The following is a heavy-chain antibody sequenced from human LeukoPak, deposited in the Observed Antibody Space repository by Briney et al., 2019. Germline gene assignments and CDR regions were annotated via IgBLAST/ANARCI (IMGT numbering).Heavy chain of an antibody. CDR3: ARGGYSYYHGNFYYYNYMDV. CDR2: IYTSGST. Sequence: PSETLSLTCTVSGGSISSYYWSWIRQPAGKGLEWIGRIYTSGSTNYNPSLKSRVTMSVDTSKNQVSLKLASVTAADTAVYYCARGGYSYYHGNFYYYNYMDVWGKGTTVTVSS. V-gene: IGHV4-4*07. D-gene: IGHD4-11*01. CDR1: GGSISSYY. J-gene: IGHJ6*03.